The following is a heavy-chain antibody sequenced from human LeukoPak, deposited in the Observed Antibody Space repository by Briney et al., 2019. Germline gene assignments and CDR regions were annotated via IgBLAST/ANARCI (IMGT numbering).Heavy chain of an antibody. CDR1: GATFASFA. Sequence: ASVRVSCKASGATFASFAFTWVRQAPGQGLDWVGGIIPIFGTANYAQKFQGRVTITANESTSTAYMELSSLRSEDTAVYYCARDGGVGYCSSTSCYAGDYWGQGTLVTVSS. J-gene: IGHJ4*02. D-gene: IGHD2-2*01. CDR2: IIPIFGTA. V-gene: IGHV1-69*13. CDR3: ARDGGVGYCSSTSCYAGDY.